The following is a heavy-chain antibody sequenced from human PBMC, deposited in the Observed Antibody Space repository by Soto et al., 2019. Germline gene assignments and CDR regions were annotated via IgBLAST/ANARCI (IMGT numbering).Heavy chain of an antibody. CDR2: ISYDGTGS. D-gene: IGHD3-9*01. J-gene: IGHJ4*02. V-gene: IGHV3-30*18. CDR1: GFTFSSYS. CDR3: AKPLFYSERWYLDY. Sequence: PGGSLRLSCGASGFTFSSYSMHWVRQAPGKGLEWVTVISYDGTGSYYADSVKGRFTISRDNSKNTVYLQMNRLRAEDTAVYYWAKPLFYSERWYLDYWGQGTPVTVSS.